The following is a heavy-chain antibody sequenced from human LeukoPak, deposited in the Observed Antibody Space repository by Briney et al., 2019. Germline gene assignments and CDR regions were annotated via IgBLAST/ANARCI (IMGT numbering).Heavy chain of an antibody. CDR3: ARESSMIVEKYYFDY. V-gene: IGHV3-30*04. D-gene: IGHD3-22*01. CDR2: ISYDGSNK. J-gene: IGHJ4*02. CDR1: GFTFSSYA. Sequence: PGGPLRLSCAASGFTFSSYAMHWVRQAPGKGLEWVAVISYDGSNKYYADSVKGRFTISRDNSKNTLYLQMNSLRAEDTAVYYCARESSMIVEKYYFDYWGQGTLVTVSS.